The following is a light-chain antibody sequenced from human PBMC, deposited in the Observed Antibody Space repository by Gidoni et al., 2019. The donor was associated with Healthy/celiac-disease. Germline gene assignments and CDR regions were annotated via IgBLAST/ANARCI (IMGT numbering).Light chain of an antibody. CDR1: QSISSY. CDR2: AAS. Sequence: DLQMNPSPSSLSASVGDRVTITCRASQSISSYLNWYQQKPGKAPKLLIYAASSLQSGVPSRFSGSGSGTDFTLTISSLQPEDFATYYCQQSYSTPWTFGQGTKVEIK. J-gene: IGKJ1*01. V-gene: IGKV1-39*01. CDR3: QQSYSTPWT.